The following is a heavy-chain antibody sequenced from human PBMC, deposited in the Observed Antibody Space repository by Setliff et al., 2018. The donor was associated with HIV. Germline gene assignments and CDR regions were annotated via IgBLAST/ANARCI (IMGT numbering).Heavy chain of an antibody. V-gene: IGHV3-33*06. CDR3: VKDVLKFWSGSGALDF. CDR2: IWYDASKK. Sequence: GGSLRLSCAASGFTFNSYGIHWVRQAPGKGLEWVALIWYDASKKEYSDSVKGRFNILRDDSRKTAYLQMNSLRDEDTAVYYCVKDVLKFWSGSGALDFWGPGTLVTVSS. D-gene: IGHD3-3*01. J-gene: IGHJ4*02. CDR1: GFTFNSYG.